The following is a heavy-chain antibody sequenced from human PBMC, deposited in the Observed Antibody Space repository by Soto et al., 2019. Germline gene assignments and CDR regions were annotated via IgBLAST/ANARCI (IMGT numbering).Heavy chain of an antibody. V-gene: IGHV1-69*12. J-gene: IGHJ1*01. Sequence: QVQLVQSGAEVKKPGSSVKVSCKASGGTFSNYALDWVRQAPGQGLEWMGGIIPIFGTVRHAQNFQGRVTITADESTATAYMELSSLRSEDSAMYHCATGGERDYYDTSGWRWGQGTLVTVSS. CDR3: ATGGERDYYDTSGWR. CDR1: GGTFSNYA. D-gene: IGHD3-22*01. CDR2: IIPIFGTV.